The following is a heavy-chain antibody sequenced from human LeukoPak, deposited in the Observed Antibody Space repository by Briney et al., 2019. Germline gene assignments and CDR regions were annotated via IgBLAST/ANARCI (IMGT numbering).Heavy chain of an antibody. Sequence: SETLSLTCTVSGGSISSYYWSWIRQPPGKGLEWIAYISDIGSINYNPSLKSRVTISVDRSKTHFSLNLSSATAADTAVYYCARAPLLIYFDSSGSYFDYWGQGTLVTVSS. V-gene: IGHV4-59*12. CDR1: GGSISSYY. D-gene: IGHD3-22*01. CDR2: ISDIGSI. CDR3: ARAPLLIYFDSSGSYFDY. J-gene: IGHJ4*02.